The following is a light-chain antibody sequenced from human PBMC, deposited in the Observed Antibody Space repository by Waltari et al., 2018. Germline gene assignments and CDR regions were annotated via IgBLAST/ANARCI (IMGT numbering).Light chain of an antibody. Sequence: SYELTPPPSVSVSPGPMTSITCFGHAWPRHYTYWYQQKPGQAPVLVISQDSERPSGIPGRFSGSSSGTTVTLTISGVQAEDEADYYCQSADSSISYVVFGGGTKLTVL. CDR3: QSADSSISYVV. CDR2: QDS. CDR1: AWPRHY. V-gene: IGLV3-25*03. J-gene: IGLJ2*01.